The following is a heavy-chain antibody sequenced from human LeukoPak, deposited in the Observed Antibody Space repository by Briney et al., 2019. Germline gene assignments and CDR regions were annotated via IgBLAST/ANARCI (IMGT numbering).Heavy chain of an antibody. D-gene: IGHD3-3*01. CDR2: IYSGGST. V-gene: IGHV3-66*01. J-gene: IGHJ4*02. CDR1: GFSVTTKY. CDR3: ATDGGRREFDY. Sequence: GGSLRLSCEASGFSVTTKYMSWVHQAPGKGLEWVSVIYSGGSTYYADSVKARFTISRDKSKSTVYLQMNNLRAEDTAVYYCATDGGRREFDYWGQGTLVTVSS.